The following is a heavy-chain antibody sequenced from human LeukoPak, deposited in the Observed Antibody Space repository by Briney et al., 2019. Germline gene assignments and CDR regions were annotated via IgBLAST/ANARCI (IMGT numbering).Heavy chain of an antibody. D-gene: IGHD3-10*01. CDR2: INHSGST. V-gene: IGHV4-34*01. J-gene: IGHJ5*02. CDR3: ARHAPYGSGSYYNRNWFDP. Sequence: SETLSLTCAVYGGSFSGYYWCWIRQPPGKGLEWIGEINHSGSTNYNPSLKSRVTISVDTSKNQFSLKLSSVTAADTAVYYCARHAPYGSGSYYNRNWFDPWGQGTLVTVSS. CDR1: GGSFSGYY.